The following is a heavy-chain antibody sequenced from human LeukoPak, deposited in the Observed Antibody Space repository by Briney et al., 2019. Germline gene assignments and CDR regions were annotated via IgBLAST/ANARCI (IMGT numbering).Heavy chain of an antibody. CDR3: ARSTLMVQGGFEN. CDR2: IYSGGGT. Sequence: GGSLRLSCAASGFTVSSYYMSWVRQAPGKGLEWVSVIYSGGGTNYAASVKGRFTISRDTSTNTVYLQMSSLRAEDTAVYYCARSTLMVQGGFENWGQGTLVTVSS. CDR1: GFTVSSYY. V-gene: IGHV3-66*01. J-gene: IGHJ4*02. D-gene: IGHD2-8*01.